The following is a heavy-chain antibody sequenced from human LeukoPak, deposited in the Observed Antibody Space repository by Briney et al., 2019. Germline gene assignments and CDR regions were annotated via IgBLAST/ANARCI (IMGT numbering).Heavy chain of an antibody. J-gene: IGHJ3*02. CDR2: INPKSGGT. D-gene: IGHD3-3*01. V-gene: IGHV1-2*02. Sequence: ASVKVSCKASGYTFTSYGIGWVRQAPGQGLEWMGWINPKSGGTVYAQKFQGRVTMTRDTSSSTAYMELSRLRFDDTVVYYCARGPRITIFGVVMANDAFDIWGQGTTVTVSS. CDR3: ARGPRITIFGVVMANDAFDI. CDR1: GYTFTSYG.